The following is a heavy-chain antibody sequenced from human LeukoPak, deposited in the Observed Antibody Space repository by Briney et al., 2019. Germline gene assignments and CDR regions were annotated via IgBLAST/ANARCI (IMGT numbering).Heavy chain of an antibody. Sequence: PGGSLRLSCATSGFTFSTYAMHWVRQAPGKGLEWVAVIWYDGSNEHYADSVKGRFTISRDNAKSSLYLQMNSLRAEDTAVYYCARARRFAAAGTTAFDIWGQGTMVTVSS. CDR2: IWYDGSNE. J-gene: IGHJ3*02. CDR3: ARARRFAAAGTTAFDI. CDR1: GFTFSTYA. V-gene: IGHV3-33*01. D-gene: IGHD6-13*01.